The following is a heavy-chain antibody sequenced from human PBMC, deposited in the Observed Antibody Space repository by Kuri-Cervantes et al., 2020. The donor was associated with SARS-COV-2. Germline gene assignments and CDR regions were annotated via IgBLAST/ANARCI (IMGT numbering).Heavy chain of an antibody. Sequence: GESLKISWAASGFTFSSYWMSWVRQAPGKGLEWVANIKQDGSEKYYVDSVKGRFTISTDNDKNSLYLQMNSLRDEDTAVYYCARAVLGVVAYFDYWGQGTLVTVSS. CDR1: GFTFSSYW. V-gene: IGHV3-7*04. D-gene: IGHD3-3*01. CDR2: IKQDGSEK. CDR3: ARAVLGVVAYFDY. J-gene: IGHJ4*02.